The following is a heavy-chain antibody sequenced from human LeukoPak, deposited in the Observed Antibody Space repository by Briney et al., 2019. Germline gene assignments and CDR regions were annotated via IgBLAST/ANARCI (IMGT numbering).Heavy chain of an antibody. CDR1: GYTLIELS. CDR2: FDPEDGET. Sequence: ASVKVSCKVSGYTLIELSMHWVRQAPGKGLEWMGGFDPEDGETIYAQKFQGRVTMTEDTSTDTAYMELSSLRSEDTAVYYCATGPHTGDYPGVYWGQGTLVTVSS. V-gene: IGHV1-24*01. J-gene: IGHJ4*02. CDR3: ATGPHTGDYPGVY. D-gene: IGHD7-27*01.